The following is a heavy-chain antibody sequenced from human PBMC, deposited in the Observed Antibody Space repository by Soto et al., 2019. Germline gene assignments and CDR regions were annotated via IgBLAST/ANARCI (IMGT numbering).Heavy chain of an antibody. CDR3: ARGGSKFPGSLTSCLDY. D-gene: IGHD3-16*01. CDR1: GYTFTGYY. V-gene: IGHV1-2*02. Sequence: QVQLVQSGAEVKKPGASVKVSCKASGYTFTGYYMHWVRQAPGQGLEWMGWINPNSGGTNYAQKLQGRVTMTRDTSISTAYMELSRLRSDDTAVYYCARGGSKFPGSLTSCLDYWGQGTLVTVSS. J-gene: IGHJ4*02. CDR2: INPNSGGT.